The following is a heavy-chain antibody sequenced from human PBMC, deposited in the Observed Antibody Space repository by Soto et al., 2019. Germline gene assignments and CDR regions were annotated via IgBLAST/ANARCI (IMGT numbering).Heavy chain of an antibody. CDR2: ISAYNGNT. J-gene: IGHJ4*02. CDR3: ARGIEYSSPEFDY. V-gene: IGHV1-18*01. Sequence: ASVKVSCKASGYTFTSYGISWVRQAPGQGLEWMGWISAYNGNTNYAQKLQGRVTMTRDTSTSTVYMELSSLRSEDTAVYYCARGIEYSSPEFDYWGQGTLVTVSS. D-gene: IGHD6-6*01. CDR1: GYTFTSYG.